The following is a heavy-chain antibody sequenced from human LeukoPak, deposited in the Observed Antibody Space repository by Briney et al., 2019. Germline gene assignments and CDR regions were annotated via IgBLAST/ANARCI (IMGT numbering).Heavy chain of an antibody. CDR2: IIPIFGTA. Sequence: GSSVKVSCKASGGTFSSYAISWVRQAPGQGLEWMGGIIPIFGTANYAQKFQGRVTITADESTSTAYMELSSLRSEDTAVYYCARGWFGELLYRYYFDYWGQGTLVTVSS. V-gene: IGHV1-69*01. D-gene: IGHD3-10*01. CDR1: GGTFSSYA. J-gene: IGHJ4*02. CDR3: ARGWFGELLYRYYFDY.